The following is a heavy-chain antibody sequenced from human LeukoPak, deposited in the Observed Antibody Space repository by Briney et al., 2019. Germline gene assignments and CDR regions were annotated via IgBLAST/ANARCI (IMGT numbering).Heavy chain of an antibody. CDR2: IWYDGSNK. CDR3: ARGPGYCTGGVCPLFDY. J-gene: IGHJ4*02. D-gene: IGHD2-8*02. Sequence: PGGSLRLSCAASGFTFSSYGMHWVRQAPGKGLEWVAVIWYDGSNKYYADSVKGRFTISRDNSKNTLYLQMNSLRAEDTAVYYCARGPGYCTGGVCPLFDYWGQGTLVTVSS. V-gene: IGHV3-33*01. CDR1: GFTFSSYG.